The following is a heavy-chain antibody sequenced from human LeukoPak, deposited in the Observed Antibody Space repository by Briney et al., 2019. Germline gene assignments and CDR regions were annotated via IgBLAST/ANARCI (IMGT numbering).Heavy chain of an antibody. CDR2: ISYDGSNK. V-gene: IGHV3-30*09. CDR3: ARDRVENGPPDY. J-gene: IGHJ4*02. Sequence: GALRLSCAASGLTFSSYAMLWVRQAPGKGLEWVAVISYDGSNKYYADSVKGRFAISRDNSKNTLYLQMNSLRAEDTAVYYCARDRVENGPPDYWGQGTLVTVSS. D-gene: IGHD3-10*01. CDR1: GLTFSSYA.